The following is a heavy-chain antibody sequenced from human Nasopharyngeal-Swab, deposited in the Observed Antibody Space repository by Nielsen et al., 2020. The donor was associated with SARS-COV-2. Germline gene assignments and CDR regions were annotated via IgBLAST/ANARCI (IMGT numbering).Heavy chain of an antibody. CDR1: GFTFSNYW. J-gene: IGHJ6*03. CDR2: IKQDGSAK. Sequence: GESLKISCAASGFTFSNYWMSWVRQAPGKGLEWVANIKQDGSAKNYVDSVKGRFTISRDNAKNSLYLQMNSLRAEDTAVYYCARDGYSYGYYYYYYMDVWGKGTTVTVSS. CDR3: ARDGYSYGYYYYYYMDV. D-gene: IGHD5-18*01. V-gene: IGHV3-7*01.